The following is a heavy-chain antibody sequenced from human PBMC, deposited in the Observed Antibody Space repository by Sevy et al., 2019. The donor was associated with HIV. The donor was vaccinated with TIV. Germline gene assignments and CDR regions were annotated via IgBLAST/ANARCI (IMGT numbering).Heavy chain of an antibody. D-gene: IGHD6-19*01. J-gene: IGHJ4*02. CDR1: GFAFSNHP. Sequence: GRSLRLSCAASGFAFSNHPMAWVRQALGTGLEWVSGIGASGGNPQYANSVRGRFTVSRDNSKNMLYLQMDSLTVEDTALYYGAKDLKGGWPLGDWGQGTLVTVSS. V-gene: IGHV3-23*01. CDR2: IGASGGNP. CDR3: AKDLKGGWPLGD.